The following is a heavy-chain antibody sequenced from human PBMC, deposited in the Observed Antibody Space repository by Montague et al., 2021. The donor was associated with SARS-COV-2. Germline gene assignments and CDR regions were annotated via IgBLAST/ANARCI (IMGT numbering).Heavy chain of an antibody. CDR3: ASPTYYYDSSGSDAFDI. J-gene: IGHJ3*02. Sequence: SETLSLTCVVFGDSISSSNYYWGWIRQPPGKGLEWIGSIYYSGSTYYNPSLKSRVTISVDTSKNQFSLKLSSVTAADTAVYYCASPTYYYDSSGSDAFDIWGQGTMVTVSS. CDR1: GDSISSSNYY. V-gene: IGHV4-39*01. D-gene: IGHD3-22*01. CDR2: IYYSGST.